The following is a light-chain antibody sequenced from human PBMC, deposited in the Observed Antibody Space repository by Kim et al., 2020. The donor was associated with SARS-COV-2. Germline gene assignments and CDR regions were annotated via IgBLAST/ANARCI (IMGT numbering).Light chain of an antibody. Sequence: SASGGHRVTLTCRASQGVGSRVAWYQQNPGRPPEPLIYAANNVQCGVPSRFSGSGYGTDFTLTLRCLPPEDFATYHSQQAHYFPYSFGQGTSLEL. CDR3: QQAHYFPYS. V-gene: IGKV1-12*01. J-gene: IGKJ2*01. CDR1: QGVGSR. CDR2: AAN.